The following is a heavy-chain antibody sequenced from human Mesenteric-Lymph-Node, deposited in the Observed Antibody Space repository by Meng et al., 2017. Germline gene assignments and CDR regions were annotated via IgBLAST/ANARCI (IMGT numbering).Heavy chain of an antibody. CDR3: RGYDSSGPFDY. CDR1: GFTFSSYS. Sequence: GESLKISCAASGFTFSSYSMNWVRQASGKGLEWVGRIRSKANSYATAYAASVKGRFTISRDDSKNTAYLQMNSLKTEDTAVYYCRGYDSSGPFDYWGQGTLVTVSS. J-gene: IGHJ4*02. D-gene: IGHD3-22*01. CDR2: IRSKANSYAT. V-gene: IGHV3-73*01.